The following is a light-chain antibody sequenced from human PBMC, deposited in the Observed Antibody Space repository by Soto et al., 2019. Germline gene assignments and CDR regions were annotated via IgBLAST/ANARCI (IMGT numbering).Light chain of an antibody. J-gene: IGKJ4*01. CDR3: QQYNNWPPLT. CDR2: GAS. V-gene: IGKV3-15*01. Sequence: EIVMTQSPATLSVSPGERATLSCRASQSVSSNLAWYQQKPGPAPRLLIYGASTRATGIPARFSGSGSGTEFTLTLSSLQSEDFAVYYCQQYNNWPPLTFGGGTKVEIK. CDR1: QSVSSN.